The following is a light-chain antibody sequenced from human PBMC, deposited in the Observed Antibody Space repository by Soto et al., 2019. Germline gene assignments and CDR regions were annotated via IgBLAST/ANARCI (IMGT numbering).Light chain of an antibody. CDR2: DVT. CDR1: AGDVGAYNY. CDR3: CSYAGNYIYV. J-gene: IGLJ1*01. Sequence: QSVLTQPRSVSGSPGQSVTISCSGTAGDVGAYNYVSWYQQHPGKASNLIIYDVTKRPSGVPDRFSGSKSGNTASLTISGLQAEDESDYYCCSYAGNYIYVFGSGTKVTVL. V-gene: IGLV2-11*01.